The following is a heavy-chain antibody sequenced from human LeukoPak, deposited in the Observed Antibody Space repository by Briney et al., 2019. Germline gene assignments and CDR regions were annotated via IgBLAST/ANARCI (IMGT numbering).Heavy chain of an antibody. CDR3: ARDSTALRGYYDSSGYYLYDY. D-gene: IGHD3-22*01. V-gene: IGHV3-21*01. CDR2: ISSSSSYI. J-gene: IGHJ4*02. CDR1: GFTFSSYS. Sequence: GGSLRLSCAASGFTFSSYSMNWVRQAPGKGLEWVSSISSSSSYIYYADSVKGRFTISRDNAKNSLYLQMNSLRAEDTAVYYCARDSTALRGYYDSSGYYLYDYWGQGTLVTVSS.